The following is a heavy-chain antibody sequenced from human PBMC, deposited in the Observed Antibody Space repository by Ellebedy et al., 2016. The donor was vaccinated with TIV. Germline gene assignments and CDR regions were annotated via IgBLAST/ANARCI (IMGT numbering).Heavy chain of an antibody. CDR3: ARRGSYGDYAVQINSWFET. J-gene: IGHJ5*02. CDR1: GFSFRSYW. Sequence: GESLKISCVASGFSFRSYWMSWVRQAPGKGLEWVANIYQDGGVQYYVDSVKGRFTISRDNADNSLFLQMNSLRAEDTAVYYCARRGSYGDYAVQINSWFETWGRGTLVAVSA. V-gene: IGHV3-7*01. D-gene: IGHD4-17*01. CDR2: IYQDGGVQ.